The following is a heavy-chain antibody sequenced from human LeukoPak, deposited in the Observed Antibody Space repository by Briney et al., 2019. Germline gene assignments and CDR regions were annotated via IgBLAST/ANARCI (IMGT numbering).Heavy chain of an antibody. CDR3: AKDRSMVRGVIISPHFDY. CDR1: GFTFSSYG. V-gene: IGHV3-30*18. Sequence: RSLRLSCAASGFTFSSYGMHWVRQAPGKGLEWVAVISYDGSNKYYADSVKGRFTISRDNSKNTLYLQMNSLRAEDTAVYYCAKDRSMVRGVIISPHFDYWGQGTLVTVSS. J-gene: IGHJ4*02. CDR2: ISYDGSNK. D-gene: IGHD3-10*01.